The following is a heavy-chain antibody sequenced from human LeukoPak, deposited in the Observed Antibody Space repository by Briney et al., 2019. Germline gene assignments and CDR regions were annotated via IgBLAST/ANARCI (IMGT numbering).Heavy chain of an antibody. CDR3: ARGPKVYSSGWPGDY. CDR1: GGSITSSSYY. D-gene: IGHD6-19*01. V-gene: IGHV4-39*07. CDR2: INHSGST. Sequence: PSETLSLTCSVSGGSITSSSYYWGWIRQPPEKGLEWIGEINHSGSTNYNPSLKSRVTISVDTSKNQFSLKLSSVTAADTAVYYCARGPKVYSSGWPGDYWGQGTLVTVSS. J-gene: IGHJ4*02.